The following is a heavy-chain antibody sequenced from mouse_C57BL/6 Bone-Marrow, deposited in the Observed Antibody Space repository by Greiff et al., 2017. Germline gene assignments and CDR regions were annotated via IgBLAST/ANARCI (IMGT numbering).Heavy chain of an antibody. CDR3: ARPYGSSYLYFDY. CDR1: GYTFTSYW. Sequence: QVQLQQSGAELVKPGASVKLSCKASGYTFTSYWMHWVKQRPGRGLEWIGRIDPNSGGTKYNEKFKSKATLTVDKPSSTAYMQLSSLTSEDSAVYDCARPYGSSYLYFDYWGQGTTLTVSA. V-gene: IGHV1-72*01. D-gene: IGHD1-1*01. J-gene: IGHJ2*01. CDR2: IDPNSGGT.